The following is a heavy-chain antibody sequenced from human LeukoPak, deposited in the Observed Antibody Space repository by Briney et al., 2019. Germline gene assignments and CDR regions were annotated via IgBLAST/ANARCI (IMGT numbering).Heavy chain of an antibody. V-gene: IGHV3-30*02. CDR1: GFTFSSYG. D-gene: IGHD6-19*01. CDR2: IRYDGSNK. CDR3: ARAAAVTGAFRDNWFDP. J-gene: IGHJ5*02. Sequence: GGSLRLSCAASGFTFSSYGMHWVRQAPGKGLEWVAFIRYDGSNKYYADSVKGRFTISRDNPKNTLYLQMNSLRAEDTAVYYCARAAAVTGAFRDNWFDPWGQGSLVTVSS.